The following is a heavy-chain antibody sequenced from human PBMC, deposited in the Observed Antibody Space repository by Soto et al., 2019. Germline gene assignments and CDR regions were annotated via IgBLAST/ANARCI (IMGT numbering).Heavy chain of an antibody. D-gene: IGHD3-3*01. J-gene: IGHJ6*02. V-gene: IGHV1-8*01. CDR2: MNPNSGNT. Sequence: GASAEASCKASGYTFTSYDINWVRQATGQGLEWMGWMNPNSGNTGYAQKFQGRVTMTRNTSISTAYMELSSLRSEDTAVYYCARGDYDFWSGYSRPYYYYGMDVWAQGTTVTVSS. CDR3: ARGDYDFWSGYSRPYYYYGMDV. CDR1: GYTFTSYD.